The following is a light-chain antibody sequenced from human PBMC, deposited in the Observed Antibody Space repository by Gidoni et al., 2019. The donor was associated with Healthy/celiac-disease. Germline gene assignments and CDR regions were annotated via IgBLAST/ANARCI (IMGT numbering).Light chain of an antibody. Sequence: EIVMTQSPVTLSVSPGARATLSCRASQSVNSNLAWYQHKPGQAPRLLMYGASTRATGIPARFNGRGSGTQFTLTITSLQSEDFAVYYCQQYNNWPPWTFGQGTKVEFK. CDR3: QQYNNWPPWT. CDR1: QSVNSN. J-gene: IGKJ1*01. V-gene: IGKV3-15*01. CDR2: GAS.